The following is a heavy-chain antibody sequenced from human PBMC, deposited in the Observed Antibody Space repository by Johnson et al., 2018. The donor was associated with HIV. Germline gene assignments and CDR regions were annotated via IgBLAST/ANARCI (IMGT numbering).Heavy chain of an antibody. CDR1: GFSFDDYA. V-gene: IGHV3-9*01. D-gene: IGHD1-26*01. J-gene: IGHJ3*02. CDR3: AIIPPGGAGKGADAFDI. CDR2: ISWNGAIT. Sequence: VQLVESGGGLVQPGRSLRLSCAASGFSFDDYAMHWVRQAPGKGLEWVSGISWNGAITAYADSVKGRFTISRDNSKNTLYLQMNSLRSEDTAVYYCAIIPPGGAGKGADAFDIWGQGTMVTVSS.